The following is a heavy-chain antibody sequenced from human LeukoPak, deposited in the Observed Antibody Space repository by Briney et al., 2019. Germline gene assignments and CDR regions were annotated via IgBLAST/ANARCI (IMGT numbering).Heavy chain of an antibody. D-gene: IGHD1-14*01. CDR2: LYSDGNT. V-gene: IGHV3-53*01. CDR3: ARGVEPLAANTLAY. CDR1: GFTVITND. J-gene: IGHJ4*02. Sequence: PGGSLRLSCAASGFTVITNDMXXXXXXPXKXLEWVSVLYSDGNTKYADSVQGRFTISRDNSKNTLYLEMNSLSPDDTAVYYCARGVEPLAANTLAYWGQGTLVTVSS.